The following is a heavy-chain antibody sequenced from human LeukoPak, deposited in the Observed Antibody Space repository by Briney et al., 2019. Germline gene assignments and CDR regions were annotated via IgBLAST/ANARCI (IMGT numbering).Heavy chain of an antibody. Sequence: RTGGSLRLSCAAPGFTFGSYNMNWVRQAPGKGLEWVSSISTSSSYIYYADSVKGRFTISRDNAKKSLYLQMNSLRAGDTAVYYCARDGGDYYDSSGYPFHHWGQGTLVTVSS. D-gene: IGHD3-22*01. V-gene: IGHV3-21*01. CDR2: ISTSSSYI. J-gene: IGHJ1*01. CDR1: GFTFGSYN. CDR3: ARDGGDYYDSSGYPFHH.